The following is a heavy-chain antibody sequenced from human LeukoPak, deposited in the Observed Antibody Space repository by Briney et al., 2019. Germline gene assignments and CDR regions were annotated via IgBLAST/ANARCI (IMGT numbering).Heavy chain of an antibody. CDR3: TRLLGYCRSTSCYPARPNFPAWLLGPEYPGY. Sequence: GESLKISGKGSGSSFTSYWIGWVRQMPEKGLDWMGIIYPGDSDTSYSPSFQGQATISAAKSISTAYLHWSSLKASDTAMYYCTRLLGYCRSTSCYPARPNFPAWLLGPEYPGYWGQGTLVTVSS. J-gene: IGHJ4*02. CDR1: GSSFTSYW. V-gene: IGHV5-51*01. D-gene: IGHD2-2*01. CDR2: IYPGDSDT.